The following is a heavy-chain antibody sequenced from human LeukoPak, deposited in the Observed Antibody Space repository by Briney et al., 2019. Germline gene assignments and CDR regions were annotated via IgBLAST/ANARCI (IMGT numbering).Heavy chain of an antibody. V-gene: IGHV4-34*01. CDR3: ARRRWLRRSWFDP. CDR1: GGSFSGYY. CDR2: INHSGST. Sequence: ETSEALSLTCAVYGGSFSGYYWSWIRQPPGKGLEWIGEINHSGSTNYNPSLKSRVTISVDTSKNQFSLKLSSVTAADTAVYYCARRRWLRRSWFDPWGQGTLVTVSS. D-gene: IGHD5-24*01. J-gene: IGHJ5*02.